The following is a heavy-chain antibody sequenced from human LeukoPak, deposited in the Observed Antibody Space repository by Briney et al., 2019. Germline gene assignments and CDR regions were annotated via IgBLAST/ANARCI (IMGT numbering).Heavy chain of an antibody. CDR2: IRYDGSNK. J-gene: IGHJ3*02. CDR1: GFTFSSYG. Sequence: GGSLRLSCVASGFTFSSYGMHWVRQAPGKGLEWVAFIRYDGSNKYYADSVKGRFTISRDNAKNSLYLQMDSLRAEDTAVYYCARGGIITSYAFEIWGQGTMVTVTS. D-gene: IGHD3-10*01. CDR3: ARGGIITSYAFEI. V-gene: IGHV3-30*02.